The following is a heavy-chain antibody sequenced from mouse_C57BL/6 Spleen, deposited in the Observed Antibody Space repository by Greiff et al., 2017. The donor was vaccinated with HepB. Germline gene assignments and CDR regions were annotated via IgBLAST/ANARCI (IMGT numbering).Heavy chain of an antibody. Sequence: LQESGPELVKPGASVKISCKASGYSFTDYNMNWVKQSNGKSLEWIGVINPNYGTTSYNQKFKGKATLTVDQSSSTAYMQLNSLTSEDSAVYYCARSRYYGSSYVGHFDYWGQGTTLTVSS. CDR3: ARSRYYGSSYVGHFDY. CDR2: INPNYGTT. J-gene: IGHJ2*01. D-gene: IGHD1-1*01. CDR1: GYSFTDYN. V-gene: IGHV1-39*01.